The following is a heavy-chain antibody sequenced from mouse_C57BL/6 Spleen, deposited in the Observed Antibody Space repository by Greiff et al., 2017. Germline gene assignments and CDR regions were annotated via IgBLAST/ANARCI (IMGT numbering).Heavy chain of an antibody. J-gene: IGHJ1*03. CDR1: GYTFTSYW. CDR2: IDPSDSYT. Sequence: QVQLQQSGAELVMPGASVKLSCKASGYTFTSYWMHWVKQRPGQGLEWIGEIDPSDSYTNYNQQFKGKSTLTVDKSSSTAYMQLSSLTSEDSAVYYCARGRYFDVWGTGTTVTVAS. CDR3: ARGRYFDV. V-gene: IGHV1-69*01.